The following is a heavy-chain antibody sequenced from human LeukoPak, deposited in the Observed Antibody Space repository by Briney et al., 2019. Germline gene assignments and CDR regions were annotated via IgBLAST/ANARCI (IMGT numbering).Heavy chain of an antibody. CDR2: IKQDGSEK. Sequence: PGGSLRLSCAASGFTFSSYWMSWVRQAPGKGLEWVANIKQDGSEKYYVDSVKGRFTISRDNARNSLYLQMNSLRAEDTAVYCCARDGSGWYEGAFDIWGQGTMVTVSS. V-gene: IGHV3-7*01. J-gene: IGHJ3*02. CDR1: GFTFSSYW. CDR3: ARDGSGWYEGAFDI. D-gene: IGHD6-19*01.